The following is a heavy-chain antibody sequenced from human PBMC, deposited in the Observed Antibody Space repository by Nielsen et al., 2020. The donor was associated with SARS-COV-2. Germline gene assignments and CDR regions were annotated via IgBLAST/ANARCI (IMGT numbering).Heavy chain of an antibody. CDR1: GCSFTSYW. CDR2: IDPSDSFT. J-gene: IGHJ3*02. Sequence: GESLKISCKGSGCSFTSYWINWVRQMPGKGLEWMGTIDPSDSFTKYSPSFQGHATISADKSISTAYLQWSSLKASDTAMYYCAKTPWVRGAFDIWGQGTMVTVSS. V-gene: IGHV5-10-1*01. D-gene: IGHD1-26*01. CDR3: AKTPWVRGAFDI.